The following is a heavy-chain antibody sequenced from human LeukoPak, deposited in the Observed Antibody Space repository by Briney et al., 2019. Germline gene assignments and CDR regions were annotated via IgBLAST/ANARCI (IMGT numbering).Heavy chain of an antibody. CDR2: IYYSGST. CDR3: ARGNFDY. CDR1: GGSISSYY. Sequence: SETLSLTCTVSGGSISSYYWSWIRQPPGKGLEWIGYIYYSGSTNYNPSLKSRVTISVDTSKDQFSLKLSSVTAADTAVYYCARGNFDYWGQGTLVTVSS. V-gene: IGHV4-59*01. J-gene: IGHJ4*02.